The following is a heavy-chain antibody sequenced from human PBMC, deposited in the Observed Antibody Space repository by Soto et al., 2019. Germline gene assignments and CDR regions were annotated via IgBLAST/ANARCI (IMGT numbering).Heavy chain of an antibody. CDR3: AGWGCGKGVCYHSYDM. J-gene: IGHJ3*02. D-gene: IGHD2-8*01. CDR2: IWYHGGNE. Sequence: QVQLVESWGGVVQPGRSLRLSCAVPGFTFSDFGMHWVRQAPGKGLAWVALIWYHGGNEEYADSVKGRFSISRDNSKNPLYLHMGRLRADDTAVYYWAGWGCGKGVCYHSYDMWGQGTMVTVSS. V-gene: IGHV3-33*03. CDR1: GFTFSDFG.